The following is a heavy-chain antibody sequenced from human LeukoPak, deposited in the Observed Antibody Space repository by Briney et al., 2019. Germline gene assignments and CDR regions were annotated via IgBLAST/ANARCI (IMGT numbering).Heavy chain of an antibody. D-gene: IGHD4-17*01. CDR2: IYYSGSP. Sequence: SETLSLTCTVSGGSISNYYWSWIRQPPGKRLEWIGYIYYSGSPNYSPSLKSRVTMSLDTSRNQFSLKLSSVTAADTAVYYCTRTSASTAIDYWGPGTLVTVST. V-gene: IGHV4-59*01. CDR3: TRTSASTAIDY. CDR1: GGSISNYY. J-gene: IGHJ4*02.